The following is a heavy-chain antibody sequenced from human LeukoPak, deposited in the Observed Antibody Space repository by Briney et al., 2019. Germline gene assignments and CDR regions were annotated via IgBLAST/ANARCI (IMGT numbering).Heavy chain of an antibody. D-gene: IGHD1-26*01. J-gene: IGHJ1*01. Sequence: PSETLSLTCTVSGGSISSSSYYWGWIRQPPGQGLEWIGSIYYSGSTYYNPSLKSRVTISVDTSKNQFSLKLSSVTAADTAVYYCARPGHGGSYYSYFQHWGQGTLVTVSS. V-gene: IGHV4-39*01. CDR1: GGSISSSSYY. CDR3: ARPGHGGSYYSYFQH. CDR2: IYYSGST.